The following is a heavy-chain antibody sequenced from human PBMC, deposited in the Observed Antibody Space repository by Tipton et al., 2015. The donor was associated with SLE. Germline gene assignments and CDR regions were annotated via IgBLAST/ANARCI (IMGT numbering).Heavy chain of an antibody. CDR3: ARLVTLSRIDY. CDR1: GGSISTRNW. J-gene: IGHJ4*02. V-gene: IGHV4-4*02. D-gene: IGHD2-21*02. CDR2: IDHSGST. Sequence: TLSLTCAVYGGSISTRNWWSWIRQPPGKGLEWIGEIDHSGSTNYNPSLESRVTISIDTSKNHFSLTLSSVTAADTAVYYCARLVTLSRIDYWGQGTLVTVSS.